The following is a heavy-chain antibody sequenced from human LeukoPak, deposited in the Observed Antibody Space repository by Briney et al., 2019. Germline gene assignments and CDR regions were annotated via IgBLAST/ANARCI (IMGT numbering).Heavy chain of an antibody. J-gene: IGHJ6*03. CDR3: ASVVTVTTYYYYMDV. D-gene: IGHD4-11*01. CDR1: GGSFSGYY. Sequence: SETLSLTCAVYGGSFSGYYWSWIRQPPGKGLEWIGEINHSGSTNYNPSLKSRVTISVDTSKNQFSLKLSSVTAADTAVYYCASVVTVTTYYYYMDVWGKGTTVTVSS. V-gene: IGHV4-34*01. CDR2: INHSGST.